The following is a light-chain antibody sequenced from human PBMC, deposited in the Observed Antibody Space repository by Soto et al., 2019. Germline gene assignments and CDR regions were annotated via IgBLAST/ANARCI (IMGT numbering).Light chain of an antibody. CDR2: EAS. CDR1: QTVNTY. Sequence: LLTPSPVTLSLSPGERDTLSCRASQTVNTYLAWYQQQPGQAPRLLIYEASTRATGIPARFSGSGSGTDFTLTISSLEPADFAVYFCQQRGNSPETFGQGTKV. V-gene: IGKV3-11*01. CDR3: QQRGNSPET. J-gene: IGKJ1*01.